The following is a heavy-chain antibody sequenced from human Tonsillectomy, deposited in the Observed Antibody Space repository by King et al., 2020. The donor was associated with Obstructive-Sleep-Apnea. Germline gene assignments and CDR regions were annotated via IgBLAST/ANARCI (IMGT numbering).Heavy chain of an antibody. J-gene: IGHJ4*02. CDR3: ARGRFKGDYYDSSGYNRPFDY. D-gene: IGHD3-22*01. V-gene: IGHV4-34*01. CDR1: GGSFCGYY. CDR2: INHSGST. Sequence: VQLQQWGAGLLKPSETLSLTCAVYGGSFCGYYWSWIRQPPGKGLEWIGEINHSGSTNYNPSLKSRVTISVDTSKNQFSLKLSSVTAAATAVYYCARGRFKGDYYDSSGYNRPFDYWGQGTLVTVSS.